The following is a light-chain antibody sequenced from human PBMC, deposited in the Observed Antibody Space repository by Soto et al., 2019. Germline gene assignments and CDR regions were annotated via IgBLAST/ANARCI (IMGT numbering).Light chain of an antibody. V-gene: IGKV3-20*01. CDR1: QSVSSSY. Sequence: EIVLTQSPGTLSLSPGERATLSCRASQSVSSSYLAWYQQKPGQAPRLLIYGASSRATGIPDRFSGSGSGTDFTLTISRLEPEDFAVYYCQQYGSLAITFGHGTRLEIK. J-gene: IGKJ5*01. CDR2: GAS. CDR3: QQYGSLAIT.